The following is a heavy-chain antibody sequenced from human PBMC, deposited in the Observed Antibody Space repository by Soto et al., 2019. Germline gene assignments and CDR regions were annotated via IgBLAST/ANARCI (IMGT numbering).Heavy chain of an antibody. J-gene: IGHJ6*02. D-gene: IGHD1-1*01. CDR2: IDWDDDK. CDR3: ARIRVRPYYYGMDV. Sequence: PTLGNPTQTLTLTCTFCGFSLSTTGMCVSWIRQPPGKALEWLARIDWDDDKYYTTSLKTRLTISKDTSKNQVVLTMTNMDPMDTATYYCARIRVRPYYYGMDVWGQGTTVTSP. V-gene: IGHV2-70*11. CDR1: GFSLSTTGMC.